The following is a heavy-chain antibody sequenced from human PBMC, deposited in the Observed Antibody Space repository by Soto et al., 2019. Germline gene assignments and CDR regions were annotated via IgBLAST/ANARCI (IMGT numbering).Heavy chain of an antibody. J-gene: IGHJ6*02. Sequence: ASVKVSCKASGFTFTSSAVQWVRQARGQRLEWIGWIVVGSGNTNYAQKFQERVTITRDMSTSTAYMELSSLRSEDTAMYYCAAAPSSVVRGRQDYYYYGMDVWGQGTTVTVSS. CDR1: GFTFTSSA. CDR2: IVVGSGNT. D-gene: IGHD3-10*01. V-gene: IGHV1-58*01. CDR3: AAAPSSVVRGRQDYYYYGMDV.